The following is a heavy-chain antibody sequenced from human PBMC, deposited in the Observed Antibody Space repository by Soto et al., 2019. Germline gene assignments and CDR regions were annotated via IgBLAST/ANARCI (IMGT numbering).Heavy chain of an antibody. J-gene: IGHJ4*02. CDR3: VRGDGDDYDVNSYLGRH. D-gene: IGHD3-22*01. V-gene: IGHV3-74*01. Sequence: EVQLVESGGGLVQPGGSLRLSCAASGFTFSSYWMHWVRQAPGKGLVWVSRLKSDGSGTTYADSVKGRLTISRDNAKKTLHRQMHRLRAGDTAVSYCVRGDGDDYDVNSYLGRHWGKGSMVTVSS. CDR2: LKSDGSGT. CDR1: GFTFSSYW.